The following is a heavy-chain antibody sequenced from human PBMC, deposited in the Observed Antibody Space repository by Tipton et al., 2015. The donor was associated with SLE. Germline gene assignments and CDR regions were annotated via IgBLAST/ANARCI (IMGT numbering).Heavy chain of an antibody. D-gene: IGHD4-11*01. Sequence: TLSLTCTVSGDSVSSSNYYWGWIRQPPGKGLEWIGTIFYGESTYYNPSLKSRVTISIDTSKNHFSLKLTSVTAADTAVYYCARRADDYSNWFDPWGQGTQVSVSS. CDR1: GDSVSSSNYY. CDR2: IFYGEST. V-gene: IGHV4-39*07. J-gene: IGHJ5*02. CDR3: ARRADDYSNWFDP.